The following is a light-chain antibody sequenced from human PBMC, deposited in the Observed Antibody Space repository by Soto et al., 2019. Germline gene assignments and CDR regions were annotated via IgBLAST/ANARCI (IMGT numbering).Light chain of an antibody. CDR3: SSYTTTSNYV. CDR2: EGS. Sequence: QSVRTQPASVSGSPGQSITISCIGTISDVGSYDLVSWYQQHPGKAPRLMIYEGSKRPSGVSNRFFGSKSGNTASLAISGLQAEDEADYYCSSYTTTSNYVFGTGTKVTVL. CDR1: ISDVGSYDL. V-gene: IGLV2-14*02. J-gene: IGLJ1*01.